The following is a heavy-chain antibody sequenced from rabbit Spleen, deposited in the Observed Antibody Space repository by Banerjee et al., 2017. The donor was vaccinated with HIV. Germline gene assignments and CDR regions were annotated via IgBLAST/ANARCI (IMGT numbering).Heavy chain of an antibody. V-gene: IGHV1S40*01. CDR3: ARNIGGSSVGYTAFKL. CDR2: IYGGDNGNN. Sequence: QSLEESGGDLVKPGASLTLTCTASGFSFSSSYWICWVRQAPGKGLEWIACIYGGDNGNNYHASWARGRFTGSKTSSTTVTLEMTSLTAADTATYFCARNIGGSSVGYTAFKLWGQGTLVTVS. J-gene: IGHJ4*01. D-gene: IGHD7-1*01. CDR1: GFSFSSSYW.